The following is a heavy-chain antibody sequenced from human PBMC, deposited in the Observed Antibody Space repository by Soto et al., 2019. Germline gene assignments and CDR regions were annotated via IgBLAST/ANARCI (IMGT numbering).Heavy chain of an antibody. CDR2: ISYDGTYK. CDR3: ANEVDVAFSSLQYGIDV. CDR1: GFTFNNFA. Sequence: PGGSLRLPCAASGFTFNNFAMHWVRQAPGKGLEWVAFISYDGTYKYYADSVRGRFTVYRDNSKSTLFLQMNSLKFEDTAVYVCANEVDVAFSSLQYGIDVWGQGTTVTVSS. V-gene: IGHV3-30*14. D-gene: IGHD5-12*01. J-gene: IGHJ6*02.